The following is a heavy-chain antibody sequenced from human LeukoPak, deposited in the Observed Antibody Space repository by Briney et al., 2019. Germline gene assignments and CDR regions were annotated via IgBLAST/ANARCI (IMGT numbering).Heavy chain of an antibody. V-gene: IGHV3-23*01. J-gene: IGHJ4*02. D-gene: IGHD6-13*01. CDR2: ITTSDGNT. Sequence: GGSLRLSCAASGFTFSSYTMSWVRQAPGKGLEWVSTITTSDGNTYYADSVKGRFTVSRDNSKNSLYLQMNSLRAEDTAVYYCARGGRGSSWFPVLPFDYWGQGTLVTVSS. CDR1: GFTFSSYT. CDR3: ARGGRGSSWFPVLPFDY.